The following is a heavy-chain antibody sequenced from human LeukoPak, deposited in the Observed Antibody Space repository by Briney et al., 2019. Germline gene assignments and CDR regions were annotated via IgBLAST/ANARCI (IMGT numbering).Heavy chain of an antibody. J-gene: IGHJ4*02. CDR1: GFTFSTYA. Sequence: GGSLRLSCAASGFTFSTYAVNWVRQAPGKGLEWVSTISGSGGSTYYADSVKGRFTISRDNSKNTLYLQMNSLRAEDTAVYYCAKRAGGNSGYFDYWGQGTLVTVSS. V-gene: IGHV3-23*01. D-gene: IGHD4-23*01. CDR2: ISGSGGST. CDR3: AKRAGGNSGYFDY.